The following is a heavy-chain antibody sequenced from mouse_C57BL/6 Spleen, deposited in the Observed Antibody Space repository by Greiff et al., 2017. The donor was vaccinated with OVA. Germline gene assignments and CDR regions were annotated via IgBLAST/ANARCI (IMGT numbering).Heavy chain of an antibody. J-gene: IGHJ3*01. Sequence: VQLQHSGAELARPGASVKLSCKASGYTFTSYGISWVKQRTGQGLEWIGEIYPRSGNTYYNEKFKGKATLTADKSSSTAYMELRSLTSEDSAVYFCARRADSNSAWFAYWGQGTLVTVSA. V-gene: IGHV1-81*01. CDR2: IYPRSGNT. CDR3: ARRADSNSAWFAY. D-gene: IGHD2-5*01. CDR1: GYTFTSYG.